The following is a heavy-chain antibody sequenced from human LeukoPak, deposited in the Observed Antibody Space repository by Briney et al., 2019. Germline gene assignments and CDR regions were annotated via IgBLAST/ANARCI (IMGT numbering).Heavy chain of an antibody. CDR2: IYYSGST. J-gene: IGHJ6*03. CDR3: ASVVPALRPGNYYYYYYMDV. D-gene: IGHD2-2*01. CDR1: GGSISSSSYY. Sequence: PSETLSLTCTVSGGSISSSSYYWGWIRQPPGKGLEWIGSIYYSGSTYYNPSLKSRVTISVDTSKNQFSLKLSSVTAADTAVYYCASVVPALRPGNYYYYYYMDVWGKGTTVTVSS. V-gene: IGHV4-39*07.